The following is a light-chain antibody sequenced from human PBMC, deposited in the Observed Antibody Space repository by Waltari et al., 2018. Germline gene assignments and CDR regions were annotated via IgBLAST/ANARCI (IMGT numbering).Light chain of an antibody. CDR3: TAWDESLVGRL. CDR1: GSNTGSNV. CDR2: SNN. J-gene: IGLJ2*01. Sequence: QSVLTQPPSTSGTPGQTVTISCSGSGSNTGSNVVTWYQQVPGTAPKLLIYSNNQRPSGVPDRFSGSKSATSASLAISGLQSEDEADYYCTAWDESLVGRLFGGGTKLTVL. V-gene: IGLV1-44*01.